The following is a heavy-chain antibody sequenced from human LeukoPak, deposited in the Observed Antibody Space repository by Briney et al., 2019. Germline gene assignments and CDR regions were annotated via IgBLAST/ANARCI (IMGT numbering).Heavy chain of an antibody. D-gene: IGHD2-21*02. V-gene: IGHV3-74*03. CDR2: ISSDGSVT. Sequence: PGGSLRLSCAVSGFSFSNYWMHWVRRDPGKGLVWVSYISSDGSVTKYAASVKGRFTISRDNAVNTLYLQMNSLRVEDTAVYYCVRGSLRLPRSTPDYWGQGTLVTVSS. CDR3: VRGSLRLPRSTPDY. CDR1: GFSFSNYW. J-gene: IGHJ4*02.